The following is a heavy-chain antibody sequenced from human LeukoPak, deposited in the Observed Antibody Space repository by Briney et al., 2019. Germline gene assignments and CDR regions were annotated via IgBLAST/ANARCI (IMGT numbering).Heavy chain of an antibody. Sequence: PGESLRLSCAASGFTFSSYEINWVRQAPGKGLEWVSYISSSGSTIYYVDSVKGRFTISRDNAKNSLYLQMHSLRAEDTAVYYCARVGGDYYDSSGPIDYWGQGTLVTVSS. CDR3: ARVGGDYYDSSGPIDY. J-gene: IGHJ4*02. D-gene: IGHD3-22*01. CDR1: GFTFSSYE. CDR2: ISSSGSTI. V-gene: IGHV3-48*03.